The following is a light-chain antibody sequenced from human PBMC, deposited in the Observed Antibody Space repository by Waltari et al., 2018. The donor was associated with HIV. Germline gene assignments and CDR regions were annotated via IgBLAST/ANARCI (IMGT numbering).Light chain of an antibody. V-gene: IGKV2-28*01. CDR3: MQALQTLLT. CDR1: QSLLNSNGYTY. J-gene: IGKJ4*01. Sequence: EIVMTQSPLSLPVTPGEQASISCRSSQSLLNSNGYTYLDWYLQRPGQSPQLLIYLGSNRASGVPDRFSGSGSGTDFKLKISRVEAEDVGIYYCMQALQTLLTFGGGTKVEIK. CDR2: LGS.